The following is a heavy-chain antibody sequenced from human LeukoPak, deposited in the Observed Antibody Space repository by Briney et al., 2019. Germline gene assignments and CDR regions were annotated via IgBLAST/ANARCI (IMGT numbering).Heavy chain of an antibody. D-gene: IGHD6-13*01. CDR2: MNPNSGNT. Sequence: ASVKVSCKASGYTFTTYDINWVRQATGQGPEWMGWMNPNSGNTDYAQKFQGRVTITRNTSISTAYMELSSLRSEDTTVYYCARAGAYSSTWYPLGAFDIWGQGTMLTVSS. CDR3: ARAGAYSSTWYPLGAFDI. CDR1: GYTFTTYD. J-gene: IGHJ3*02. V-gene: IGHV1-8*03.